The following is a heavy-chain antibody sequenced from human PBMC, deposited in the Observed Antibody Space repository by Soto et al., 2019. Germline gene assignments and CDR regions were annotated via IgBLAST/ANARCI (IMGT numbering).Heavy chain of an antibody. V-gene: IGHV4-30-4*01. CDR1: GGSISSGDYY. Sequence: PSETLSLTCTVSGGSISSGDYYWSWIRQPPGKGLEWIGYIYYSGSTYYNPSLKSRVTISVDTSKNQFSLKLSSVTAADTAVYYCARDLGAGTAVANFDYWGQGTLVTVSS. CDR3: ARDLGAGTAVANFDY. CDR2: IYYSGST. D-gene: IGHD5-18*01. J-gene: IGHJ4*02.